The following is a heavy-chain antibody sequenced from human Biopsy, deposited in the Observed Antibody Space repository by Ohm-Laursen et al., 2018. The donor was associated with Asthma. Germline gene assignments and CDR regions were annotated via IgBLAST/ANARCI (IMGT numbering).Heavy chain of an antibody. D-gene: IGHD6-19*01. CDR2: IMTFFGTT. CDR1: GGTFSNFA. CDR3: ARCQVGYSSGWSLLLKKIYYSGMDV. V-gene: IGHV1-69*13. J-gene: IGHJ6*02. Sequence: PVKVSCKGPGGTFSNFAISWVRQAPGQGLEWLGGIMTFFGTTNYAQKFQGRVTITADESTSTAYMEVTSLRSEDTAIYYCARCQVGYSSGWSLLLKKIYYSGMDVWGQGTAVTVSS.